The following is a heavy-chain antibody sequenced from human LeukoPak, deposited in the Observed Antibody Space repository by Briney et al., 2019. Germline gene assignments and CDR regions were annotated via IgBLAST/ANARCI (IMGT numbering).Heavy chain of an antibody. J-gene: IGHJ6*02. D-gene: IGHD3-10*01. CDR3: ARDGEEDRGVILYGMDV. CDR2: ISAYNGDT. CDR1: GYTFTSYG. Sequence: ASVKVSFKASGYTFTSYGISWVRQAPGQGLEWMGWISAYNGDTNYAQKLQGRVTMTTDTSTSTAYMELRSLRSDDTAVYYCARDGEEDRGVILYGMDVWGQGTTVTVSS. V-gene: IGHV1-18*01.